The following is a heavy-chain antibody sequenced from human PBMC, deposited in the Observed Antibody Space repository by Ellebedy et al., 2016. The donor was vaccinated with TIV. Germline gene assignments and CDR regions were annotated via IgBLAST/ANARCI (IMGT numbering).Heavy chain of an antibody. CDR1: GFTFSDPN. CDR3: ARDGYNSGRDV. J-gene: IGHJ6*03. CDR2: TRNKASGYST. D-gene: IGHD6-25*01. V-gene: IGHV3-72*01. Sequence: GESLKISCAASGFTFSDPNMDWVRQVPGKGLEWVARTRNKASGYSTEYAASVKGRFSISRDDSKNLLYLQMNNLKTEDTAVYYCARDGYNSGRDVWGKGTTVTVSS.